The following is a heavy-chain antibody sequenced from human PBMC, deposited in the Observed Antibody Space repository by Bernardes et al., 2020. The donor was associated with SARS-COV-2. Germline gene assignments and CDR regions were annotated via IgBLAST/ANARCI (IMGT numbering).Heavy chain of an antibody. CDR2: MNPNSGNT. J-gene: IGHJ6*02. CDR3: ARGLKTYYDFWSGYWRDYGMDV. D-gene: IGHD3-3*01. Sequence: ASVKVSCMASGYTFTSYDINWVRQATGQGLEWMGWMNPNSGNTGYAQKFQGRVTMTRNTSISTAYMELSSLRSEDTAVYYCARGLKTYYDFWSGYWRDYGMDVWGQGTTVTVSS. V-gene: IGHV1-8*01. CDR1: GYTFTSYD.